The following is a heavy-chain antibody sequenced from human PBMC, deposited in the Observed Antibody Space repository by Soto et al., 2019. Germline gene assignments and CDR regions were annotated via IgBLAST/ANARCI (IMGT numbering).Heavy chain of an antibody. J-gene: IGHJ6*03. V-gene: IGHV6-1*01. CDR3: AVTTSHDSSYMDV. Sequence: PSQTLSLTCVISGDSVSSNSAAWNWIRQSPSRGLEWLGRTYYRTRWYYDYAVSVRSRITVNPDTSKNQFSLQLTSVTPEDTAVYYCAVTTSHDSSYMDVLGKGTTVTISS. D-gene: IGHD4-4*01. CDR2: TYYRTRWYY. CDR1: GDSVSSNSAA.